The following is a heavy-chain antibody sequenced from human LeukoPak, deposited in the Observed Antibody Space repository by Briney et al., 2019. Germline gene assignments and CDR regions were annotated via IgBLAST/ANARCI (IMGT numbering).Heavy chain of an antibody. J-gene: IGHJ4*02. CDR2: ISSSSSYI. Sequence: GGSLRLSCAASGFTFSSYSMNWVRQAPGKGLEWVSSISSSSSYIYYADSVKGRFTISRDNSKNTLYLQMNSLRAEDTAVYYCAKDSGGSSGEYYFDYWGQGTLVTVSS. CDR1: GFTFSSYS. V-gene: IGHV3-21*01. CDR3: AKDSGGSSGEYYFDY. D-gene: IGHD3-16*01.